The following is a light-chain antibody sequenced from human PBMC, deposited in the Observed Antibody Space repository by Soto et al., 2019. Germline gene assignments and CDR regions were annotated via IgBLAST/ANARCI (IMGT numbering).Light chain of an antibody. CDR1: SSNIGAGYD. CDR2: GNN. V-gene: IGLV1-40*01. J-gene: IGLJ2*01. Sequence: QSVLTQPPSVSGAPGQRVTISSTGSSSNIGAGYDVHWYQQLPGTAPKLLIYGNNNRPSGVPDRFSGSKSGTSASLAITGLQAEDEADYYCQSYDSSLSGVVFGGGTKVTVL. CDR3: QSYDSSLSGVV.